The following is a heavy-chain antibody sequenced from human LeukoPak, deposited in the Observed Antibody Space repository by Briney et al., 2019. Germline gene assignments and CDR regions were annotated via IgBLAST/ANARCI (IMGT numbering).Heavy chain of an antibody. Sequence: GASVKVSCKASGYTFTGYYMHWVRQAPGQGLEWMGWINPNSGGTNYAQKFQGWVTMTRDTSISTAYMELSRLRSDDTAVYYCARDHGYCSGGSCYYYYYGMDVWGQGTTVTISS. J-gene: IGHJ6*02. CDR3: ARDHGYCSGGSCYYYYYGMDV. CDR1: GYTFTGYY. CDR2: INPNSGGT. V-gene: IGHV1-2*04. D-gene: IGHD2-15*01.